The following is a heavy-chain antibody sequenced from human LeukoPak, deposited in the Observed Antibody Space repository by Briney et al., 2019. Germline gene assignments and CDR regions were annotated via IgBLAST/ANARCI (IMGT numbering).Heavy chain of an antibody. CDR1: GYTFTTYH. Sequence: ASVKVSCKASGYTFTTYHMHWVRQAPGQGLEWVGMIDTSDGNTNYAQKFLDRVTMTRDTSTSTVYMELSGLRSYDTAVYYCATERSGGTWFEPLGQGNLGTVSS. J-gene: IGHJ5*02. V-gene: IGHV1-46*01. CDR3: ATERSGGTWFEP. D-gene: IGHD2-15*01. CDR2: IDTSDGNT.